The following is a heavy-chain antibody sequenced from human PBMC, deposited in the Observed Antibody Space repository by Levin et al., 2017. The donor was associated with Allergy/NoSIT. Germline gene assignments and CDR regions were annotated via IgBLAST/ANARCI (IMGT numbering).Heavy chain of an antibody. J-gene: IGHJ4*02. CDR3: ARQLGKFWSGYNYFDY. CDR2: ISSTVSTI. V-gene: IGHV3-48*03. CDR1: GFTFSSYE. Sequence: GESLKISCAASGFTFSSYEMNWVRRAPGKGLEWVSYISSTVSTIYSADSVKGRFTISRDNAKNSLYLHMNSLRAEDTAVYYCARQLGKFWSGYNYFDYWGQGTLVTVSS. D-gene: IGHD3-3*01.